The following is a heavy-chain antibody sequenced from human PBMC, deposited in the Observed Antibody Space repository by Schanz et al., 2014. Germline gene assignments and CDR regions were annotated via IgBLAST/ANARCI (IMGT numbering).Heavy chain of an antibody. CDR3: ARARYTGYDCSGY. V-gene: IGHV1-2*02. CDR1: GYSFTEYF. CDR2: INPNSGET. J-gene: IGHJ4*02. Sequence: QVQLVQSGPAVKKPGASMKVSCLASGYSFTEYFLHWVRQAPGQGLEWMGWINPNSGETNYEQKCKGMVTLTSDTSISTAFMELSGLTSDDTATYFCARARYTGYDCSGYWGQGTLLIVSS. D-gene: IGHD5-12*01.